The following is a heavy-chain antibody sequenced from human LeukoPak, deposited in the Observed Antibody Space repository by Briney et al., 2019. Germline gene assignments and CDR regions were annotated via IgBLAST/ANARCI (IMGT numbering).Heavy chain of an antibody. CDR3: ARDRAVAGTTADY. D-gene: IGHD6-19*01. CDR2: INHSGST. Sequence: SETLSLTCAVYGGSFSGYYWSWIRQPPGKGLEWIGEINHSGSTNYNLSLKSRVTISVDTSKNQFSLKLSSVTAADTAVYYCARDRAVAGTTADYWGQGTLVTVSS. J-gene: IGHJ4*02. CDR1: GGSFSGYY. V-gene: IGHV4-34*01.